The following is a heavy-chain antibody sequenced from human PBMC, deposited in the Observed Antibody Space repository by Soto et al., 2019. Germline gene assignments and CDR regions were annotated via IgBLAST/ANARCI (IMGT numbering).Heavy chain of an antibody. CDR1: GFTVSSNY. CDR2: IYSGGST. D-gene: IGHD6-19*01. V-gene: IGHV3-53*01. J-gene: IGHJ4*02. CDR3: ARSIAVAGTEAIDY. Sequence: PGGSLRLSCAASGFTVSSNYMSWVRQAPGKGLEWVSVIYSGGSTYYADSVKGRFTISRDNSKTTLYLQMNSLRAEDTAVYYCARSIAVAGTEAIDYWGQGTLVTVSS.